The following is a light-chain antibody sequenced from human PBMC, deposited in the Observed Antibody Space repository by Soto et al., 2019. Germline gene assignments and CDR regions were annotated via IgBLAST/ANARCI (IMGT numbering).Light chain of an antibody. CDR2: EVN. V-gene: IGLV2-14*01. CDR1: SSDIGTYNY. Sequence: QSALTQPASVSGSPGQSITVSCTGTSSDIGTYNYVSWYQQHPGKAPKLIIYEVNNRPSGISNRFSASKSGNTASLSISGLQAEDEADYYCASFTTSSTRVFGIGTKLTVL. J-gene: IGLJ1*01. CDR3: ASFTTSSTRV.